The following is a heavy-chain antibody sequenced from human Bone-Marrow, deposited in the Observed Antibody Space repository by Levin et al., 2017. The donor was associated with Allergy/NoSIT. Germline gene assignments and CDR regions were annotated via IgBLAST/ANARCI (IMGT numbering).Heavy chain of an antibody. V-gene: IGHV1-2*02. J-gene: IGHJ5*02. CDR1: GYSFIDSY. Sequence: PGESLKISCKTSGYSFIDSYMHWVRQAPGQGLEWMGWINLNGDGTNYAQKFQGRVTMSRDTSTTTAYLVLGSLGPDDTAVYYCARSPSRIQRGYGQDPLGPWGQGTLVTVSS. D-gene: IGHD5-12*01. CDR2: INLNGDGT. CDR3: ARSPSRIQRGYGQDPLGP.